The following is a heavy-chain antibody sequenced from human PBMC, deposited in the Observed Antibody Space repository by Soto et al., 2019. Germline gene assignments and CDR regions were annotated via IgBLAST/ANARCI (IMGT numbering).Heavy chain of an antibody. CDR3: SRDLGS. V-gene: IGHV3-72*01. Sequence: EVHLVESGGGLVQPGGSLRLSCAASGFTFSDHHMDWVHQAPGKGLEWVGRTRNKANSYTTEYAASVKGRFTISRDDSKNSLYLQMNSLKTEDTAVYYCSRDLGSWGQGTLVTVSS. CDR1: GFTFSDHH. J-gene: IGHJ5*02. CDR2: TRNKANSYTT.